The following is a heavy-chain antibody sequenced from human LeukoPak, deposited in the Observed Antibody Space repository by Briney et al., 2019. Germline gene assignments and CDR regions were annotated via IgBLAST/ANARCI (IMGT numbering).Heavy chain of an antibody. CDR1: GGSFSGYY. J-gene: IGHJ4*02. V-gene: IGHV4-34*01. CDR3: ARGASSSSFPSGDYFDY. Sequence: PSETLSLTCAVYGGSFSGYYWSWIRQPPGKGLEWIGEINHSGSTNYNPSLKSRVTISVDTSKNQFSLKLSSVTAADTAVYYCARGASSSSFPSGDYFDYWGQGTLVTVSS. D-gene: IGHD6-6*01. CDR2: INHSGST.